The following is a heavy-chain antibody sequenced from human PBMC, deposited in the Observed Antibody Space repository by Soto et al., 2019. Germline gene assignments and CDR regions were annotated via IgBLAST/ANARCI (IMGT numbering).Heavy chain of an antibody. J-gene: IGHJ6*03. D-gene: IGHD2-15*01. Sequence: PGESLKISCKGSGYSFTSYWIGWVRQMPGKGLEWMGIIYPGDSDTRYSPSFQGQVTISADKSISTAYLQWSSLKASDTAMYYCARHSGEDAHYYYIYTDVWGEGTTVTVS. CDR1: GYSFTSYW. V-gene: IGHV5-51*01. CDR2: IYPGDSDT. CDR3: ARHSGEDAHYYYIYTDV.